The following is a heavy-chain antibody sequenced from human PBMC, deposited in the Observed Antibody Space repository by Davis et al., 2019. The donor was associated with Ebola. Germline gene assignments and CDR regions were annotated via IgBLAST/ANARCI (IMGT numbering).Heavy chain of an antibody. CDR3: ASSYYYDSSGYYP. J-gene: IGHJ5*02. D-gene: IGHD3-22*01. Sequence: GESLKISCAASGFTFSDYAMNWVRQAPGKDPEWIASITGRSGSTFYAGSVKGRFTISRDNSKNTLYLQMNSLRAEDTAVYYCASSYYYDSSGYYPWGQGTLVTVSS. V-gene: IGHV3-23*01. CDR2: ITGRSGST. CDR1: GFTFSDYA.